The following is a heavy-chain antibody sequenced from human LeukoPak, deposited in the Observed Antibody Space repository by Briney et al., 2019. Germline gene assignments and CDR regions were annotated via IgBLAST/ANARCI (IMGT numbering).Heavy chain of an antibody. Sequence: ASVKVSCKASGYTFTGYYMHWVRQAPGQGLEWMGWTNPNSGGTNYAQKFQGRVTMTRDTSISTAYMELSRLRSDDTAVYYCARVVVPAAISSFWFDPWGQGTLVTVSS. D-gene: IGHD2-2*02. J-gene: IGHJ5*02. CDR1: GYTFTGYY. CDR2: TNPNSGGT. V-gene: IGHV1-2*02. CDR3: ARVVVPAAISSFWFDP.